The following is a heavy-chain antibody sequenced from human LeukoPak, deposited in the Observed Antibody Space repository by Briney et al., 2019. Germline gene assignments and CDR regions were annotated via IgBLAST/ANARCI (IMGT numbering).Heavy chain of an antibody. D-gene: IGHD6-13*01. J-gene: IGHJ6*02. CDR2: IKSKTDGGTT. Sequence: GGSLRLSCAVSGFTFSNAWMSWVRQAPGKGLEWVGRIKSKTDGGTTDYAAPVKGRFTISRDDSKNTLYLQMNSLRAEDTAVYYCAKGVAAAGYYYYGMDVWGQGTTVTVSS. CDR3: AKGVAAAGYYYYGMDV. CDR1: GFTFSNAW. V-gene: IGHV3-15*01.